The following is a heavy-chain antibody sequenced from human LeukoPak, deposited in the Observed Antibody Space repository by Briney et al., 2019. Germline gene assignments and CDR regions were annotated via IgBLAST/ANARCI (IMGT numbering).Heavy chain of an antibody. V-gene: IGHV4-34*01. CDR2: INHSGST. CDR3: ARVGNYYYMDV. Sequence: PETLSLTCAVYGGSFSGYYWSWIRQPPGKGLEWIGEINHSGSTNYNPSLKSRVTISVDTSKNQFSLKLSSVTAADTAVYYCARVGNYYYMDVWGKGTTVTVSS. D-gene: IGHD3-10*01. CDR1: GGSFSGYY. J-gene: IGHJ6*03.